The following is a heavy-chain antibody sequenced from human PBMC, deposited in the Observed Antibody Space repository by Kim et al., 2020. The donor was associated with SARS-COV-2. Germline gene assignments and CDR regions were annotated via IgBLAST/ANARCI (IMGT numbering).Heavy chain of an antibody. J-gene: IGHJ5*02. Sequence: GGSLRLSCAASGFTFSSYSMNWVRQAPGKGLEWVSSISSSSSYIYYADSVKGRFTISRDNAKNSLYLQMNSLRAEDTAVYYCARDLVSGVSGWFLGDGWFDPWGQGTLVTVSS. CDR2: ISSSSSYI. D-gene: IGHD6-19*01. CDR3: ARDLVSGVSGWFLGDGWFDP. CDR1: GFTFSSYS. V-gene: IGHV3-21*01.